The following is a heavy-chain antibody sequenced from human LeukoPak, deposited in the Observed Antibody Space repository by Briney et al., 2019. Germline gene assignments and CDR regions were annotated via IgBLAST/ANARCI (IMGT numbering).Heavy chain of an antibody. CDR1: GFTFSSYW. Sequence: GGSLRLSCAASGFTFSSYWMSWVRQAPGKGLEWVSAISGSGGSTYYADSVKGRFTISRDNSKNTLYLQMNSLRAEDTAVYYCAKEPIVVVKTNYFDYWGQGTLVTVSS. CDR2: ISGSGGST. D-gene: IGHD3-22*01. J-gene: IGHJ4*02. V-gene: IGHV3-23*01. CDR3: AKEPIVVVKTNYFDY.